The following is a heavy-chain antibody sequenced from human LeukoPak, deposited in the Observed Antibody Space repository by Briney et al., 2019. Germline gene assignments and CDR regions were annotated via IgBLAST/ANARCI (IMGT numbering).Heavy chain of an antibody. J-gene: IGHJ4*02. D-gene: IGHD1-26*01. Sequence: GGSLRLSCAASGFTFSSYWMSWVRQAPGKGLEWVANINKDGGEKYYVDSVKGRFTISRDNAKNSLYLQVNSLRADDTAVYYCVKDSPPRYSGSPPAYWGQGTLVTVSS. CDR1: GFTFSSYW. CDR2: INKDGGEK. CDR3: VKDSPPRYSGSPPAY. V-gene: IGHV3-7*03.